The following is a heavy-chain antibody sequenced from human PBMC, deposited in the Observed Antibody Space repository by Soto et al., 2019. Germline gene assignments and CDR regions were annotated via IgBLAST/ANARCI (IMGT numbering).Heavy chain of an antibody. CDR2: MNPGSGDT. V-gene: IGHV1-8*01. D-gene: IGHD5-18*01. J-gene: IGHJ5*01. Sequence: ASVKVSCKASGYTFTNNDVTWVRQATGQGLEWMGWMNPGSGDTGYAQKFQGRVTMTRNISIATAYMELSSLRSEDTAIYYCARMASFGSLNWFDSWGQGTLVTAPQ. CDR1: GYTFTNND. CDR3: ARMASFGSLNWFDS.